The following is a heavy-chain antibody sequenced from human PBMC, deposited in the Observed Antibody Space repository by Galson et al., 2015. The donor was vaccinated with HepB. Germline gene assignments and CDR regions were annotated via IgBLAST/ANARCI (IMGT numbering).Heavy chain of an antibody. CDR3: ARFGTTVTTRWFDP. CDR1: GYTFTSYA. CDR2: INAGNGNT. Sequence: SVKVSCKASGYTFTSYAMHWVRQAPGQRLEWMGWINAGNGNTKYSQKFQGRVTITRDTSASTAYMELSSLRSEDTAVYYCARFGTTVTTRWFDPWGQGTLVTVSS. V-gene: IGHV1-3*01. J-gene: IGHJ5*02. D-gene: IGHD4-17*01.